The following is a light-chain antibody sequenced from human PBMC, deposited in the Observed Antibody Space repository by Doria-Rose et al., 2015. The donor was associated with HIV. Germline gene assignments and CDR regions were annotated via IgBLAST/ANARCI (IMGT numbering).Light chain of an antibody. CDR3: RQYGTSWT. Sequence: DIVLTQSPGTLSLSPGERATLSCRASQSFSSTYLAWYQQKPGQAPSLLIYDGSTRATGIPDRFSASGSGTDFTLTINRLEPEDFALYYCRQYGTSWTLGQGTKVEI. CDR1: QSFSSTY. CDR2: DGS. V-gene: IGKV3-20*01. J-gene: IGKJ1*01.